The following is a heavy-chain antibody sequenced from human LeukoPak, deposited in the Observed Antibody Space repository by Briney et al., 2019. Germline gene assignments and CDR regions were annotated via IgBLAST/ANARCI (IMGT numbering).Heavy chain of an antibody. CDR1: GGAFSSYA. V-gene: IGHV1-69*06. D-gene: IGHD6-13*01. J-gene: IGHJ4*02. CDR2: IIPIFGTA. Sequence: ASVKVSCKASGGAFSSYAISWVRQAPGQGLEWMGGIIPIFGTANYAQKFQGRVTITADKSTSTAYMELSSLRSEDTAVYYCARAGYSSSWYSYFDYWGRGTLVTVSS. CDR3: ARAGYSSSWYSYFDY.